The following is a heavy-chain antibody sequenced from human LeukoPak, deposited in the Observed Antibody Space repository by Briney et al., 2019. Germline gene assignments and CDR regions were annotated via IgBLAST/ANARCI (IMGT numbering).Heavy chain of an antibody. V-gene: IGHV3-74*01. J-gene: IGHJ4*02. CDR1: GFTFSSYW. Sequence: GGSLRLSCAASGFTFSSYWMHWVRQAPGKGLVWVSRINSDGSSTSYADSVKGRFTISRDNAENTLYMRMNSLRPEDTAVYYCARGYYSSSRFDSWGQGTLVTVSS. D-gene: IGHD6-13*01. CDR3: ARGYYSSSRFDS. CDR2: INSDGSST.